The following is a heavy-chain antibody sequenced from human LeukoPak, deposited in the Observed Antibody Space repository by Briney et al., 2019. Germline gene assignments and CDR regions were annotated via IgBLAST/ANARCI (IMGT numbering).Heavy chain of an antibody. CDR1: GGSLSSGSYY. Sequence: PSETLSLTCTVPGGSLSSGSYYWSWIRQPAGTGLEWIGRIDTSGTTNYNPSLKSRVTISVDTTNNQFSLKLSSVTAANAAVYYCARGGRVQHWGQGTLVTVSS. CDR3: ARGGRVQH. V-gene: IGHV4-61*02. J-gene: IGHJ1*01. D-gene: IGHD5-24*01. CDR2: IDTSGTT.